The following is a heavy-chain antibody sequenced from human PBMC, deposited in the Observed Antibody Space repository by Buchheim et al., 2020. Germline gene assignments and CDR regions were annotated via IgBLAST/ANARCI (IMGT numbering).Heavy chain of an antibody. V-gene: IGHV4-59*01. D-gene: IGHD4-17*01. Sequence: QVQLQESGPGLVKPSETLSLTCTVSGGSISSYYWSWIRQPPGKGLEWIGYFYYSGSTNYNPSLKSRVTISVDTSKNQFSLKLSSVTAADTAVYYCARVGGKYGAGYYYGMDVWGQGTT. CDR1: GGSISSYY. J-gene: IGHJ6*02. CDR2: FYYSGST. CDR3: ARVGGKYGAGYYYGMDV.